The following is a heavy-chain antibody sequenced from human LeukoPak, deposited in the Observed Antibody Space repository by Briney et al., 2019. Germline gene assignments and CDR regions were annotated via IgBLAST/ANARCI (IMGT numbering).Heavy chain of an antibody. D-gene: IGHD6-19*01. V-gene: IGHV3-21*01. CDR3: ARVSAHAGIAVAASDY. Sequence: PGGSLRLSCVASGFTFTSHSLNWLRQAPGKGLEWVASISSDSDYILYAESVKGRFTISRDNAKNSLYLQMNSLRAEDTAVYYCARVSAHAGIAVAASDYWGQGTLVTVSS. J-gene: IGHJ4*02. CDR1: GFTFTSHS. CDR2: ISSDSDYI.